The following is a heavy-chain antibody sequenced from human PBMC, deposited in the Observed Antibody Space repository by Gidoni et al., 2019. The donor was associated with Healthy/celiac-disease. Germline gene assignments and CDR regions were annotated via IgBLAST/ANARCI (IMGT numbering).Heavy chain of an antibody. CDR3: ARAGASSSGYCSSTSCFDAFDI. D-gene: IGHD2-2*03. V-gene: IGHV4-4*07. CDR2: IYTSGST. Sequence: QVQLQESGPGLVKPSETLSLTCTVSGGSISSYYWSWIRQPAGKGLEWIWRIYTSGSTNYNPSLKSRVTMSVDTSKNQFSLKLSSVTAADTAVYYCARAGASSSGYCSSTSCFDAFDIWGQGTMVTVSS. CDR1: GGSISSYY. J-gene: IGHJ3*02.